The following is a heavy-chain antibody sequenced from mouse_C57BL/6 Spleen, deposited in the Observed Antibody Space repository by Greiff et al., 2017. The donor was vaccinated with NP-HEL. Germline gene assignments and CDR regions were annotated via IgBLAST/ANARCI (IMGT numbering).Heavy chain of an antibody. J-gene: IGHJ4*01. CDR1: GYTFTSYW. D-gene: IGHD2-4*01. CDR3: AREGYYDYPYAMDY. V-gene: IGHV1-64*01. Sequence: VQLQQPGAELVKPGASVKLSCKASGYTFTSYWMHWVKQRPGQGLEWIGMIHPNSGSTNYNEKFKSKATLTVDKSSSTAYMQLSSLTSEDSAVYYCAREGYYDYPYAMDYWGQGTSVTVSS. CDR2: IHPNSGST.